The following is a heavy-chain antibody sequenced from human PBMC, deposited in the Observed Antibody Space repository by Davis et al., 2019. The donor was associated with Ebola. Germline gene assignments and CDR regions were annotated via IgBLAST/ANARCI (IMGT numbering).Heavy chain of an antibody. J-gene: IGHJ4*02. Sequence: PGGSLRLSCAASGFTFSSYAMSWVRQAPGKGLEWVSSISGSGGSTYSADSVKGRFTISRDNSQNTLYMRMNSLRAEDTAVYYCAKPPNNIVGAIYYFDYWGQGTLVTVSS. CDR3: AKPPNNIVGAIYYFDY. CDR1: GFTFSSYA. D-gene: IGHD1-26*01. CDR2: ISGSGGST. V-gene: IGHV3-23*01.